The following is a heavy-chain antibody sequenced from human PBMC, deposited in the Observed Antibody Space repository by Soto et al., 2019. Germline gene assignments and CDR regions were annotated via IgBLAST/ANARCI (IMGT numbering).Heavy chain of an antibody. J-gene: IGHJ6*02. CDR1: GGSISSSSYY. Sequence: SETLSLTCTVSGGSISSSSYYWGWIRQPPGKGLEWIGSIYYSGSTYYNPSLKSRVTISVDTSKKQFTLKLSSVTAADTAVYYCARHAAYYYGSGSYYSGFYYYYGMAVWGQGTTVPVSS. CDR3: ARHAAYYYGSGSYYSGFYYYYGMAV. CDR2: IYYSGST. D-gene: IGHD3-10*01. V-gene: IGHV4-39*01.